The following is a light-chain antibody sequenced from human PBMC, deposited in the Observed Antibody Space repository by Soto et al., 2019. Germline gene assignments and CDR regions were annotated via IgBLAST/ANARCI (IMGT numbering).Light chain of an antibody. V-gene: IGKV1-5*03. CDR1: QSVSPW. CDR2: KTS. Sequence: DLQMTQSPSTLAASVGDRVTITCRASQSVSPWLAWYQQKPGKAPKLLIYKTSTLQSGVPSRFSGSGSGTDFTLNISSLQPDDFATYYCQQYNSSWLTFGGGTKVDI. CDR3: QQYNSSWLT. J-gene: IGKJ4*01.